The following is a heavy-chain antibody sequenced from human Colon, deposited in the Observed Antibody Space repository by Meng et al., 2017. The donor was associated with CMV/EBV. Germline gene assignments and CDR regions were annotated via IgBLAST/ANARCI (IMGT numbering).Heavy chain of an antibody. CDR2: INHNSGGT. Sequence: QVQLVQSGAEGKKPGASVKVSCKASEYTFTGYYMHWVRQAPGQGLEWMGWINHNSGGTNYAQKFQGRVTMTRDTSITTAYMELSRLRSDDTAVYYCARDWYPGDRRGSFDYWGQGTLVTVSS. V-gene: IGHV1-2*02. J-gene: IGHJ4*02. CDR3: ARDWYPGDRRGSFDY. D-gene: IGHD3-22*01. CDR1: EYTFTGYY.